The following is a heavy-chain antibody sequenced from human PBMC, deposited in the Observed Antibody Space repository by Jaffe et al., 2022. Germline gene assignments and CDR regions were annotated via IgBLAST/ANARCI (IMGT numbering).Heavy chain of an antibody. V-gene: IGHV1-69*02. J-gene: IGHJ2*01. CDR3: TRGSGYSSSWSYWYFDL. CDR1: GGTFSSYT. CDR2: IIPILGIA. Sequence: QVQLVQSGAEVKKPGSSVKVSCKASGGTFSSYTISWVRQAPGQGLEWMGRIIPILGIANYAQKFQGRVTITADKSTSTAYMELSSLRSEDTAVYYCTRGSGYSSSWSYWYFDLWGRGTLVTVSS. D-gene: IGHD6-13*01.